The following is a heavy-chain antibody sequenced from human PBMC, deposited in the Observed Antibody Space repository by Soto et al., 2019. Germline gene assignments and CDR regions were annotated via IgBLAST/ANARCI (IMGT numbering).Heavy chain of an antibody. CDR3: ARAVAVPADFDY. CDR2: INAGNGNT. CDR1: GYTFTGYA. J-gene: IGHJ4*02. D-gene: IGHD6-19*01. Sequence: GSVKVSCKASGYTFTGYAMHWVRQAPGQRLEWMGWINAGNGNTKYSQKFQGRVTITRDTSASTAYMELSSLRSEDTAVYYCARAVAVPADFDYWGQGTLVTVPQ. V-gene: IGHV1-3*01.